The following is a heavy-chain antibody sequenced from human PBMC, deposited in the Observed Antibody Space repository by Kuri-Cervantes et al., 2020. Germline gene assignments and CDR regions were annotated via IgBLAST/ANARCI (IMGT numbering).Heavy chain of an antibody. Sequence: GESLKISCAASGFTFSRHGMTWVRQAPGKGLEWVSGISGSGGSTFYADSVKGRFTISRDNSKNTLYLQMNSLRAEDTAVYYCARGLRFLEWFDYYYMDVWGKGTTVTVSS. CDR1: GFTFSRHG. CDR2: ISGSGGST. D-gene: IGHD3-3*01. V-gene: IGHV3-23*01. CDR3: ARGLRFLEWFDYYYMDV. J-gene: IGHJ6*03.